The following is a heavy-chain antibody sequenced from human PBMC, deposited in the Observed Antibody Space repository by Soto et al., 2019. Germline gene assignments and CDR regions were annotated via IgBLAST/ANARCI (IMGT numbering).Heavy chain of an antibody. CDR2: IYYSGST. J-gene: IGHJ5*02. CDR1: GGSISSSSYY. Sequence: SETLSLTCTVSGGSISSSSYYWGWIRQPPGKGLEWIGSIYYSGSTYYNPSLKSRVTISVDTSKNQFSLKLSSVTAADTAVNYCARGNRVRGVSPLDPWAQRTLVTVSS. CDR3: ARGNRVRGVSPLDP. V-gene: IGHV4-39*01. D-gene: IGHD3-10*01.